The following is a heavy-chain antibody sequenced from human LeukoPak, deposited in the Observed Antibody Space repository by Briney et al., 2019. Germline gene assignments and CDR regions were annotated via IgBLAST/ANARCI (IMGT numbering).Heavy chain of an antibody. CDR3: AKGGTVTTRSHFDY. J-gene: IGHJ4*02. D-gene: IGHD4-17*01. CDR1: GFTFSSYA. CDR2: ISSNGGST. Sequence: PGGSLRLSCAASGFTFSSYAMHWVRQAPGKGLVYVSDISSNGGSTYYANSVKGRFTISRDNSKNTLYLQMNSLRAEDTAVYYCAKGGTVTTRSHFDYWGQGTLVTVSS. V-gene: IGHV3-64*01.